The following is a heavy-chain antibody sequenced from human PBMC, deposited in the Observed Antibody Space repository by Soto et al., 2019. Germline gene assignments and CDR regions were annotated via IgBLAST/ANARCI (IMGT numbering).Heavy chain of an antibody. D-gene: IGHD2-21*01. CDR1: GGSISSSAYY. CDR3: AASCVACGGFNYYGMDV. CDR2: FFFSGST. J-gene: IGHJ6*02. V-gene: IGHV4-39*07. Sequence: PSETLSLTCTVSGGSISSSAYYWGWMRQPPGKGLEWIGCFFFSGSTYYNPSLKSRVTISVDTSKNQFSLKLSSVTAADTAVYYCAASCVACGGFNYYGMDVWGQGTTVTVSS.